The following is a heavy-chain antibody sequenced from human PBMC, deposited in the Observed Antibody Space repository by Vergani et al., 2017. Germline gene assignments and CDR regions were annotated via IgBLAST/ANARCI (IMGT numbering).Heavy chain of an antibody. J-gene: IGHJ4*02. CDR3: ARDRGTLDY. Sequence: QVQLEESGPGLVKPSETLSLTCTVSGGSFNTYYWSWIRQPPGKGLEWIGYIYYSGSTYYNPSLKSRVTISVDTSKNQFSLKLSSVTAADTAVYYCARDRGTLDYWGQGTLVTVSS. V-gene: IGHV4-59*12. D-gene: IGHD3-16*01. CDR1: GGSFNTYY. CDR2: IYYSGST.